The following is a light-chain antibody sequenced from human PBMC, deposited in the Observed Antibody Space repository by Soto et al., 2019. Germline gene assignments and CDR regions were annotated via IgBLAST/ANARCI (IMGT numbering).Light chain of an antibody. CDR1: SSDVGAYNY. V-gene: IGLV2-14*03. Sequence: QSVLTQPASVSGSPGQSITISCAGTSSDVGAYNYVSWYQHHPGKAPKLMIYDVNNRPSGDSNRFSGSKSGNTASLTISGLQAEDEADSYCSSLTSGPPYVFGSGTKVPV. CDR3: SSLTSGPPYV. CDR2: DVN. J-gene: IGLJ1*01.